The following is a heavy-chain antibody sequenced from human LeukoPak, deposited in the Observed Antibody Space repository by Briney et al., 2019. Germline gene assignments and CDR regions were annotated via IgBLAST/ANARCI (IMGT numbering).Heavy chain of an antibody. J-gene: IGHJ6*03. V-gene: IGHV3-30-3*01. CDR3: ARENCGGDCYEGGWDYYYYMDV. CDR1: GFTFSSYA. Sequence: PGRSLRLSCAASGFTFSSYAMHWVRQAPGKGLEWVAVISYDGSNKYYADSVKGRFTISRDNSKNTLYLQMNSLRAEDTAVYYCARENCGGDCYEGGWDYYYYMDVWGKGTTVTVSS. D-gene: IGHD2-21*01. CDR2: ISYDGSNK.